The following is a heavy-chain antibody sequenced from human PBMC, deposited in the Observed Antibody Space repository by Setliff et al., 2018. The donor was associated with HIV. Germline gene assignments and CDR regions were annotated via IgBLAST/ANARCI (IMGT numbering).Heavy chain of an antibody. V-gene: IGHV4-59*10. D-gene: IGHD1-26*01. CDR1: GGSFSGYY. CDR3: ARHGWSGSYYYPFEY. CDR2: IYTSGST. Sequence: SETLSLTCAVYGGSFSGYYWSWIRQPAGKGLEWIGRIYTSGSTNYNPSLKSRVTISVDTSKNQLSLKLSSVTAADTAVYYCARHGWSGSYYYPFEYWGQGTLVTVSS. J-gene: IGHJ4*02.